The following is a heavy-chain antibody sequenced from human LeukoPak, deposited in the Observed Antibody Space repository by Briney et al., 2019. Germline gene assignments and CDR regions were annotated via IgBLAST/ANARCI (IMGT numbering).Heavy chain of an antibody. V-gene: IGHV3-23*01. CDR3: AKRGVVIRGLLVIGYHQEAYHYDF. CDR2: ISGSGGRT. D-gene: IGHD3-10*01. Sequence: GGSLRLSCAASRFTFSNYAMTWVRQAPGQGLEWVSAISGSGGRTYYADSLKGRFTISRDNSKNTLYLQMNNLRAEDTAVYFCAKRGVVIRGLLVIGYHQEAYHYDFWGQGVLVTVSS. CDR1: RFTFSNYA. J-gene: IGHJ4*02.